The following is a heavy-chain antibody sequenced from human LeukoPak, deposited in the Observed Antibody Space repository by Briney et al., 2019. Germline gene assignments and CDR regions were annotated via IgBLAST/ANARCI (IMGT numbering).Heavy chain of an antibody. CDR2: IYTSGST. CDR1: GDSISSGSYY. J-gene: IGHJ4*02. Sequence: PSETLSLTCTVSGDSISSGSYYWRWIRQPAGTGLEWIGHIYTSGSTNYNPSLKSRVTISVDTSKNQFSLNLNSVTAADTAVYYCARESGKWELLNYWGQGTLVTVSS. D-gene: IGHD1-26*01. CDR3: ARESGKWELLNY. V-gene: IGHV4-61*09.